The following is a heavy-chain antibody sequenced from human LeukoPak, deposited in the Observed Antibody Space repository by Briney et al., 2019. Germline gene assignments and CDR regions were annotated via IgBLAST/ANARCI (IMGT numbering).Heavy chain of an antibody. Sequence: GGSLRLSCAASGFTFGSYGMSWVRQAPGKGLEWVSFITPNADRTSYADSVEGRFTISRDNPRKTLYMQMNSLRDEDTALYYCAIMHGYYDGSGYWVQWGQGTLVTVSS. CDR1: GFTFGSYG. CDR2: ITPNADRT. V-gene: IGHV3-23*01. CDR3: AIMHGYYDGSGYWVQ. D-gene: IGHD3-22*01. J-gene: IGHJ1*01.